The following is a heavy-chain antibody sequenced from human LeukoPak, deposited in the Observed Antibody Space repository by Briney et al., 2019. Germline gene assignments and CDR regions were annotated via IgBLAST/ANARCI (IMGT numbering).Heavy chain of an antibody. CDR2: INPKRGVT. Sequence: GASVKVSCKASGYTFTGYYIHWMRQAPGQGLEWKGWINPKRGVTTYAQKFQGRVTMTRDTSITTAYMELTRLRSDDTTIYYCARERNYGDYGNAFDVWGQGTKVTVSS. D-gene: IGHD4-17*01. J-gene: IGHJ3*01. CDR3: ARERNYGDYGNAFDV. CDR1: GYTFTGYY. V-gene: IGHV1-2*02.